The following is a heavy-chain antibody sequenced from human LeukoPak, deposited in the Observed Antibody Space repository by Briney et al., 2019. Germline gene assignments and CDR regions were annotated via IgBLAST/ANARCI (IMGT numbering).Heavy chain of an antibody. J-gene: IGHJ4*02. V-gene: IGHV1-2*02. Sequence: ASVKASCKASGYTFIDDYMHWVRQAPGQGLEFMGWINPDSGFTNYAQKFQGRVTMTRDTSISTAYLEVRSLTSDDTAVYYCAPTAEAYTSWWKVWGQGTLVTVST. CDR1: GYTFIDDY. CDR3: APTAEAYTSWWKV. CDR2: INPDSGFT. D-gene: IGHD2-2*01.